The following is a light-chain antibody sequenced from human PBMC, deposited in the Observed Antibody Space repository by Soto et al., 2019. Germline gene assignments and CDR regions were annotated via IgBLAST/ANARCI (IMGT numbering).Light chain of an antibody. CDR2: VNGEGRH. V-gene: IGLV4-69*01. CDR3: QTWGTGVQV. CDR1: NGHTTYA. J-gene: IGLJ3*02. Sequence: QLVLTQSPSASASLGASVKLTCTLNNGHTTYAIAWHQQQPEKGPRFLMKVNGEGRHNKGDGIPDRFSGSSSGAERYLTISSLLSEDEGDYYCQTWGTGVQVFGGGTKRTVL.